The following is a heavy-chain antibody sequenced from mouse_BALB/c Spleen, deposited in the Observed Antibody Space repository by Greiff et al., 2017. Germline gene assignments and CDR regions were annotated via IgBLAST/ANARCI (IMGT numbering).Heavy chain of an antibody. CDR3: TMDNDGYAMDY. Sequence: QVQLQQSGAELVRPGASVTLSCKASGYTFTDYEMHWVKQTPVHGLEWIGAIDPETGGTAYNQKFKGKATLTADKSSSTAYMELRSLTSEDSAVYYCTMDNDGYAMDYWGQGTSVTVSS. D-gene: IGHD2-4*01. CDR2: IDPETGGT. V-gene: IGHV1-15*01. J-gene: IGHJ4*01. CDR1: GYTFTDYE.